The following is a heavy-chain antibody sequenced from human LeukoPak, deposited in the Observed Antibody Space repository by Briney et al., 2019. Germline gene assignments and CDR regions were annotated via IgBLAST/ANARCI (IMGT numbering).Heavy chain of an antibody. J-gene: IGHJ4*02. V-gene: IGHV1-8*01. CDR3: ARGRGIGMYYYDSSGYYYYFDY. CDR2: MNPNSGNT. D-gene: IGHD3-22*01. CDR1: GHTFTSYD. Sequence: ASVKVSCKASGHTFTSYDINWVRQATGQGLEWMGWMNPNSGNTGYAQKFQGRVTMTRNTSISTAYMELSSLRSEDTAVYYCARGRGIGMYYYDSSGYYYYFDYWGQGTLVTVSS.